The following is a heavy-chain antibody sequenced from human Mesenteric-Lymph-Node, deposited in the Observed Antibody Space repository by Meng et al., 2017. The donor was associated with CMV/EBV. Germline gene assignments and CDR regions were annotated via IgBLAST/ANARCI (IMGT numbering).Heavy chain of an antibody. V-gene: IGHV4-39*01. J-gene: IGHJ4*01. CDR3: ARRGNYDSDYSEY. CDR2: VHHSGTT. Sequence: QFLLQESGPGLVKPSETLSLSCIVSGDSISNSTYYWTWIRQPPGKGLEWIGSVHHSGTTYYNPSLKGRLTISVDTSANLFSLRLTTVTAADTATYYCARRGNYDSDYSEYWGQGTLVTVSS. CDR1: GDSISNSTYY. D-gene: IGHD3-22*01.